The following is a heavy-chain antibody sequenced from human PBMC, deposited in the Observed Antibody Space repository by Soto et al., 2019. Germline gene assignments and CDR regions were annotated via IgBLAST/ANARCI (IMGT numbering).Heavy chain of an antibody. D-gene: IGHD3-22*01. CDR3: VIAYYDSSGYYGGYYYYGMDV. CDR2: IIPILGIA. Sequence: VKVSCKASGGTFSSYTISWVRQAPGKGHEWKGRIIPILGIANYAQKFQGRVTITADKSTSTAYMELSSLRSEDTAVYYCVIAYYDSSGYYGGYYYYGMDVWGQGTTVT. V-gene: IGHV1-69*02. J-gene: IGHJ6*02. CDR1: GGTFSSYT.